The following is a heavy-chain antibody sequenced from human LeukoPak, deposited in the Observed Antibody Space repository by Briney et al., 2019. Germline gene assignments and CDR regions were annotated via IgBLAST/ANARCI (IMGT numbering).Heavy chain of an antibody. CDR2: IWYDGSNK. Sequence: GGSLRLSCAASGFTFSSYGMHWVRQAPGKGLEWVAVIWYDGSNKYYADSVKGRFTISRDNSKNTLYPQMNSLRAEDTAVYYCARDPQESTYYYGMDVWGQGTTVTVSS. D-gene: IGHD2-2*01. V-gene: IGHV3-33*01. J-gene: IGHJ6*02. CDR3: ARDPQESTYYYGMDV. CDR1: GFTFSSYG.